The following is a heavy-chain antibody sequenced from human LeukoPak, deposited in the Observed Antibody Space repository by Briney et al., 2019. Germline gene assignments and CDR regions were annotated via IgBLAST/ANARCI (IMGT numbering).Heavy chain of an antibody. Sequence: SETLSLTCTVSGGSISSSSYYWGWIRQPPGKGLEWIGYIYYSGSTNYNPSLKSRVTISVDTSKNQFSLKLSSVTAADTAVYYCARDQHVAFDIWGQGTMVTVSS. D-gene: IGHD6-13*01. V-gene: IGHV4-61*01. CDR1: GGSISSSSYY. J-gene: IGHJ3*02. CDR2: IYYSGST. CDR3: ARDQHVAFDI.